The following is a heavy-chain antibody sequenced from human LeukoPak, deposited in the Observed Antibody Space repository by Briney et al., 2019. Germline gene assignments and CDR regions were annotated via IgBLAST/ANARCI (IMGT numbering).Heavy chain of an antibody. V-gene: IGHV1-2*04. CDR1: GYTLTGYY. Sequence: ASVKVSCKASGYTLTGYYMHWVRQAPGQGLEWMGWINPNSGGTNYAQKFQGWVTMTRDTSISTAYMELSRLRSDDTAVYYCARANYYDSSGYSYWGQGTLVTVSS. J-gene: IGHJ4*02. D-gene: IGHD3-22*01. CDR2: INPNSGGT. CDR3: ARANYYDSSGYSY.